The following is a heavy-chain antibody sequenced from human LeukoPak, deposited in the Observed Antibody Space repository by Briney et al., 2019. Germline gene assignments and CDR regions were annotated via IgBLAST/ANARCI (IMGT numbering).Heavy chain of an antibody. CDR3: AKWTGGYCSSTSCRRIDP. CDR1: GFTFSSYA. D-gene: IGHD2-2*01. Sequence: GGSLRLSCAASGFTFSSYAMSWVRQAPGKGLEWVSAISGSGVSTYYADSVKGRFTISRDNSKNTLYLQMNSLRAEDTAVYYCAKWTGGYCSSTSCRRIDPWGQGTLVTVSS. V-gene: IGHV3-23*01. CDR2: ISGSGVST. J-gene: IGHJ5*02.